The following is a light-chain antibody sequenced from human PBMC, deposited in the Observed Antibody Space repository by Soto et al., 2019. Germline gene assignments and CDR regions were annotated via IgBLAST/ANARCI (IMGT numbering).Light chain of an antibody. V-gene: IGLV2-11*01. CDR3: CSSAGSYTRV. J-gene: IGLJ1*01. CDR1: SSDVGGYNY. Sequence: QSALTQPRSVSGSPGQSVTISCTGTSSDVGGYNYVSWYQQHPGKAPKHMIYDVSKRPSGVPDRFSGSKSGNTASLTISGLQAEDEADYYRCSSAGSYTRVFGTGTKVTVL. CDR2: DVS.